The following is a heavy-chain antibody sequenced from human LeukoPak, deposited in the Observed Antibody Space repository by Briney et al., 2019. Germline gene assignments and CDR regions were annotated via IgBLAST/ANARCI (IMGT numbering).Heavy chain of an antibody. CDR1: GGSISSYY. J-gene: IGHJ4*02. Sequence: PSETLSLTCTVSGGSISSYYWSWIRQPAGKGLEWIGRIYTSGSTNYNPSLKSRVTMSVDTSKNQFSLRLSSVTAADTAVYYCASHSSSSDPFDYWAREPWSPSPQ. D-gene: IGHD6-6*01. CDR2: IYTSGST. V-gene: IGHV4-4*07. CDR3: ASHSSSSDPFDY.